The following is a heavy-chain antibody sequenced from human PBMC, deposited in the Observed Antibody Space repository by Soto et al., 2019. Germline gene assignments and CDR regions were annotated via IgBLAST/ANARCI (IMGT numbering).Heavy chain of an antibody. J-gene: IGHJ6*02. CDR3: AREVVTMVRGVTYYYGMDV. CDR2: ISAYNGNT. D-gene: IGHD3-10*01. V-gene: IGHV1-18*01. Sequence: QVQLVQSGAEVKKPGASVKVSCKASGYTFTSYGISWVRQAPGQGLEWMGWISAYNGNTNYAQKLQGRVTMTTDTSTSTADMELRSLRSDDTAVYCCAREVVTMVRGVTYYYGMDVWGQGTTVTVSS. CDR1: GYTFTSYG.